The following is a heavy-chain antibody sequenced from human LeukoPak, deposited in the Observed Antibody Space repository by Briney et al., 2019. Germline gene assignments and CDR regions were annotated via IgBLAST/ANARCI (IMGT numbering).Heavy chain of an antibody. J-gene: IGHJ4*02. D-gene: IGHD1-26*01. V-gene: IGHV3-48*03. CDR3: AREGGSFFFDY. CDR1: GFTFSSYE. CDR2: ISSSGSTK. Sequence: GGSLRLPCAGSGFTFSSYEMSWVRQAPGKGLGWVSYISSSGSTKYYADSVKGRFTISKDNAKNSVYLEMNSLRVEDTGVYYCAREGGSFFFDYWGQGTLVTVSS.